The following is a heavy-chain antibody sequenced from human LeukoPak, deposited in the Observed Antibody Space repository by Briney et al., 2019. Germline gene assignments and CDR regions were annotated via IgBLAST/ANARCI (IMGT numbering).Heavy chain of an antibody. D-gene: IGHD3-22*01. Sequence: GGSLRLSCAVYGFTFRSYWMSWVRQAPGKGLEWVANIKQDGSEKHYVDSVKGRFTISRDTAKNSLYLQTNSLRAEDTAVYYCARGLVYYDSSGFLIYYFDYWGQGTLVTVSS. CDR1: GFTFRSYW. CDR2: IKQDGSEK. CDR3: ARGLVYYDSSGFLIYYFDY. V-gene: IGHV3-7*01. J-gene: IGHJ4*02.